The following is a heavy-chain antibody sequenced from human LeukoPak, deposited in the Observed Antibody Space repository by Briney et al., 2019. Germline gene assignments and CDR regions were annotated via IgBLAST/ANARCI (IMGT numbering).Heavy chain of an antibody. J-gene: IGHJ5*02. Sequence: GGSLRLSCAASGFTFSSYWMSWVRQAPGKGLEWVANIKQDGSEKYYVDSVKGRFTISRDNAKDSLYLQMNSLRAEDTAVYYCARDGVEFGEIGWFDPWGQGTLVTVSS. D-gene: IGHD3-10*01. CDR2: IKQDGSEK. V-gene: IGHV3-7*03. CDR1: GFTFSSYW. CDR3: ARDGVEFGEIGWFDP.